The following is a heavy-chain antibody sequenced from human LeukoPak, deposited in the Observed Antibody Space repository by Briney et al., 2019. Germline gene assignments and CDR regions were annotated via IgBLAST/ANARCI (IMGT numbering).Heavy chain of an antibody. CDR1: GGSISSSSYY. CDR3: ARAFLSYYFDY. CDR2: IYYSGST. D-gene: IGHD2/OR15-2a*01. V-gene: IGHV4-39*07. J-gene: IGHJ4*02. Sequence: PSETLSLTCTVSGGSISSSSYYWGWIRQPPGKGLEWIGSIYYSGSTYYNPSLKSRVTISVDTSKNQFSLKLSSVTAADTAVYYCARAFLSYYFDYWGQGTLVTVSS.